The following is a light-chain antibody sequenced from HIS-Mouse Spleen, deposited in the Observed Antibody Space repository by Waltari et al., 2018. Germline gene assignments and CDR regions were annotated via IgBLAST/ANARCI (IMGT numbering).Light chain of an antibody. Sequence: QTVVTQEPSFSVSPGGTATHTCGVSSGPVSTSYHPSWYHHTPGQAPRTLIYSTNTRSSGVPDRFSGSILGNKAALTITGAQADDESDYYCVLYMGSGIWVFGGGTKLTVL. J-gene: IGLJ3*02. CDR1: SGPVSTSYH. CDR2: STN. V-gene: IGLV8-61*01. CDR3: VLYMGSGIWV.